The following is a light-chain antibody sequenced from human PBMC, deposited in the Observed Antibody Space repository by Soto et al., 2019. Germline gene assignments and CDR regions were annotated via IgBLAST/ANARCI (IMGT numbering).Light chain of an antibody. V-gene: IGLV1-40*01. J-gene: IGLJ3*02. CDR2: GNT. CDR1: RSNIGTGYD. Sequence: QAVVTQPPSVSGAPGQRVTISCTGSRSNIGTGYDVHWYQQLPGTAPKLLIYGNTNRPSGVPDRFSGSKSGTSASLAITDLQAEDKADYYCQSYDRSLSGWVFGGGTKVTVL. CDR3: QSYDRSLSGWV.